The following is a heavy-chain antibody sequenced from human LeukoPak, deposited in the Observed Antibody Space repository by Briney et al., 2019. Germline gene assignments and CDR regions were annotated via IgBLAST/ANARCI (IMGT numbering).Heavy chain of an antibody. J-gene: IGHJ5*02. CDR2: FDPEDGET. CDR1: GYALTELS. D-gene: IGHD3-10*01. CDR3: ATTWFGEGNWFNP. Sequence: ASVKVSCKVSGYALTELSMHWVRQAPGKGLEWMGGFDPEDGETIYAQKFQGRVTMTEDTSTDTAYMELSSLRPEDTAVYYCATTWFGEGNWFNPWGQGTLVTVSS. V-gene: IGHV1-24*01.